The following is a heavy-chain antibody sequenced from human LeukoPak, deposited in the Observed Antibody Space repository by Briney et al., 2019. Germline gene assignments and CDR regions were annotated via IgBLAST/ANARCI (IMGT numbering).Heavy chain of an antibody. D-gene: IGHD5-18*01. CDR1: GFTFSSYG. CDR2: IWYDGSNK. Sequence: VKPGESLRLSCAASGFTFSSYGMHWVRQAPGKGLEWVAVIWYDGSNKYYADSVKGRFTISRDNSKNTLYLQMNSLRAEDTAVYYCARAKYSYGLYYFDYWGQGTLVTVSS. V-gene: IGHV3-33*01. CDR3: ARAKYSYGLYYFDY. J-gene: IGHJ4*02.